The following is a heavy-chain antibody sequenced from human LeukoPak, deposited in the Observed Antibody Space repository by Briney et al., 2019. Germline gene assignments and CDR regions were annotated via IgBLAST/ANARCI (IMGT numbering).Heavy chain of an antibody. Sequence: GGSLTLSCAVSGFSFSTCAMNWVRQARGRGVGWVSAIRGSGSNTYYADSVKGRFTISRDNSKNTLYLQMNSLRADDTAVYYCAKDVRGYNRPFDYWGQGTLVTVSS. CDR1: GFSFSTCA. J-gene: IGHJ4*02. CDR3: AKDVRGYNRPFDY. D-gene: IGHD3-10*02. CDR2: IRGSGSNT. V-gene: IGHV3-23*01.